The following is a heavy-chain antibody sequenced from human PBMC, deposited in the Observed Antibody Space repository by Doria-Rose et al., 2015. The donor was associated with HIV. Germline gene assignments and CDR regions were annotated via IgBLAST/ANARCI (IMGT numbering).Heavy chain of an antibody. D-gene: IGHD6-13*01. J-gene: IGHJ4*02. CDR3: ARIKSSRWYHKYYFDF. CDR1: GVSLSSPGMG. Sequence: SGPVLVKPTETLTLTCTVSGVSLSSPGMGVSWIRQPPGKALAWLAHIWSDDERSYTTSQQSRLTISRGTSKSQVVLTMTDMDPVDTATYYCARIKSSRWYHKYYFDFWGQGTLVIVSA. V-gene: IGHV2-26*01. CDR2: IWSDDER.